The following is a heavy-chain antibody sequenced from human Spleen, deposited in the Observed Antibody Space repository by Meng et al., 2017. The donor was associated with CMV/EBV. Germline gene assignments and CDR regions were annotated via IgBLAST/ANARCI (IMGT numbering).Heavy chain of an antibody. J-gene: IGHJ4*02. V-gene: IGHV4-34*01. CDR1: GGSVSGYY. Sequence: LSLTRAVYGGSVSGYYLGWIRQPPGKGLEWIGEINHSGSTNYNPSLKSRVTISIDTSKNRFSLKLTSVTAADTAVYYCARRGPQLYDYWGQGTLVTVSS. CDR3: ARRGPQLYDY. D-gene: IGHD3-10*01. CDR2: INHSGST.